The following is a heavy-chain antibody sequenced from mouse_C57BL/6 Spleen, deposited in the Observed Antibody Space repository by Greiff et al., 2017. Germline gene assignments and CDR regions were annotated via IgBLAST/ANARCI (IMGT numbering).Heavy chain of an antibody. V-gene: IGHV1-52*01. Sequence: VQLQQPGAELVRPGSSVKLSCKASGYTFTSYWMHWVKQRPIQGLEWIGNIDPSDSETHYNQKFKDKATLTVDKSSSTAYMQLSSLTSEDSAVYYCARAPSYDYDRAFAYWGQGTLVTVSA. CDR3: ARAPSYDYDRAFAY. J-gene: IGHJ3*01. CDR1: GYTFTSYW. D-gene: IGHD2-4*01. CDR2: IDPSDSET.